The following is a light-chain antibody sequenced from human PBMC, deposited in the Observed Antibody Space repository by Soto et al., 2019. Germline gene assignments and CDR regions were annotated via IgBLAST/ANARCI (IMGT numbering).Light chain of an antibody. V-gene: IGKV1-8*01. CDR3: QQYYSYPRT. Sequence: AIRMTQSPSSLSASTGDRVTITCRATQGISSYLPWYQQKPGKATKLLIYAASSLQSGVPSRFRDSGSGTDFTLTICCLQSEDFTTYYCQQYYSYPRTFGQGTKLEIK. CDR1: QGISSY. CDR2: AAS. J-gene: IGKJ2*02.